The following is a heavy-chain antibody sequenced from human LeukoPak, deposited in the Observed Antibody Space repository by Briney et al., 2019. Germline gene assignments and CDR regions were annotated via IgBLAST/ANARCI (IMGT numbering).Heavy chain of an antibody. CDR2: ISANNGNT. D-gene: IGHD6-19*01. CDR3: ARTQGAVADDAFDI. J-gene: IGHJ3*02. V-gene: IGHV1-18*01. Sequence: ASVKVSCKASGYTFTTYGISWVRQAPGQGLEWMGWISANNGNTNYAQKLQGRVTMTTDTSTSTAYMELRSLRSDDTAVYYCARTQGAVADDAFDIWGQGTMVTVSS. CDR1: GYTFTTYG.